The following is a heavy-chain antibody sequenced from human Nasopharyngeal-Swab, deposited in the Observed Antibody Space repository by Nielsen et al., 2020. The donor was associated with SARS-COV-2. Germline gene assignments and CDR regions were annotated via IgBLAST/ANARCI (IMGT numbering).Heavy chain of an antibody. J-gene: IGHJ5*02. CDR2: IYYTGST. CDR1: GGSISPYY. Sequence: SETLSLTCTVSGGSISPYYWGWIRQPPGKGLEWIGYIYYTGSTNYNPSLKSRLTISVDRSKNQFSLRLSSVTAADTAVYYCARDTDYIPTGFDPWGQGTQVTVSS. D-gene: IGHD4/OR15-4a*01. V-gene: IGHV4-59*12. CDR3: ARDTDYIPTGFDP.